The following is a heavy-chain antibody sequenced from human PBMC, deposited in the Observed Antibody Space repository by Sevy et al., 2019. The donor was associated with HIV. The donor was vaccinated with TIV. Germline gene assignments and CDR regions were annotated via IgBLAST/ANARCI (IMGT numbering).Heavy chain of an antibody. Sequence: GSLRLSCAASGFTFSSYWMSWVRQAPGKGLEWVANIKQDGSEKYYVDCVKGRFTISRDNAKNSLYLQMNSLRAEDTAVYYCARVGAYCGGDCYSHQPNYYYYGMDVWGQGTTVTVSS. J-gene: IGHJ6*02. CDR1: GFTFSSYW. CDR2: IKQDGSEK. V-gene: IGHV3-7*01. CDR3: ARVGAYCGGDCYSHQPNYYYYGMDV. D-gene: IGHD2-21*02.